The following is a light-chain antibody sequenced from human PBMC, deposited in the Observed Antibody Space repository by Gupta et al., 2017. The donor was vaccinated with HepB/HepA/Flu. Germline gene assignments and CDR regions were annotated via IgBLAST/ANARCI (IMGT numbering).Light chain of an antibody. CDR2: GAS. CDR1: QSVRSN. Sequence: ETVTTQSPATLSVSTGERATLSCRASQSVRSNLDWYQQKPAQAPRLLIYGASTSDTGIPARFSGSGYGTDLTLTISSRQSEDFAVYYSQQNNNWPPITFGRGTRVDIK. CDR3: QQNNNWPPIT. V-gene: IGKV3-15*01. J-gene: IGKJ4*01.